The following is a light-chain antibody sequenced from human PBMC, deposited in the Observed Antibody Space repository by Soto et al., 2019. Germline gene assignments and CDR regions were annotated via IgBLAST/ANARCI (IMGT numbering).Light chain of an antibody. J-gene: IGLJ1*01. Sequence: QSALTQPASVSGSPGQSITISCTGTSSDVGSYNLVSWYQQHPGKATKLMIYEGSKRPSGVSNRFAGSKSVNTASLTISGLQAEDEADYYCCSYAGSSTYVVGTGTKVTVL. CDR3: CSYAGSSTYV. CDR2: EGS. CDR1: SSDVGSYNL. V-gene: IGLV2-23*01.